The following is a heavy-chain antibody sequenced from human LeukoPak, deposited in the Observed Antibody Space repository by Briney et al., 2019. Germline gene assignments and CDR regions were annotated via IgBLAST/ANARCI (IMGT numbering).Heavy chain of an antibody. D-gene: IGHD5-18*01. Sequence: PSQTLSLTCTVSGGSIGSYYWSWIRQSPGKGLEWIGYIYYSGSTNYNPSLKSRVTISVDSSKNQFPLKLSSVTAADTAVYYCARTTEGGYTYDYFYYYYMDVWGKGTTVTISS. J-gene: IGHJ6*03. V-gene: IGHV4-59*01. CDR3: ARTTEGGYTYDYFYYYYMDV. CDR2: IYYSGST. CDR1: GGSIGSYY.